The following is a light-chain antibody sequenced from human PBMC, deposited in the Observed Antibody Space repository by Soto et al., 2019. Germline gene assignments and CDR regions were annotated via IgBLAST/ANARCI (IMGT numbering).Light chain of an antibody. CDR3: QQYTTSLLT. CDR1: QNINNNY. Sequence: EIVLTQSPGTLSLSPGEGATLSCRASQNINNNYLAWYQQKPGQAPRLLIHGASSRATGIPDRCSGSGPGTHFTLTISRLEPEDFAVYYCQQYTTSLLTVGGGTKVEIK. J-gene: IGKJ4*01. V-gene: IGKV3-20*01. CDR2: GAS.